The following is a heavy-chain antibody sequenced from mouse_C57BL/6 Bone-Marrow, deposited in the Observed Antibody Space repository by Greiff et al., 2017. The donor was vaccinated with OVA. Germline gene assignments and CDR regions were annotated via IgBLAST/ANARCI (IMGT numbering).Heavy chain of an antibody. CDR1: GFNITDYY. J-gene: IGHJ2*01. CDR2: IDPEDGET. CDR3: ARNDWGDY. D-gene: IGHD4-1*01. V-gene: IGHV14-2*01. Sequence: VQLKESGAELVKPGASVKLSCTASGFNITDYYMHWVKQRTEQGLEWIGRIDPEDGETKYAPKFQGKATLTADTSSNTAYLQLSSLTSEDTAVYYCARNDWGDYWGQGTTLTVSS.